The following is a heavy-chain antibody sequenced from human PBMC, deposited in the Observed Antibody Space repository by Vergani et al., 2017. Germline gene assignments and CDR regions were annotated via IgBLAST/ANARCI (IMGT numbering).Heavy chain of an antibody. Sequence: QVQLVESGGGVVQPGGSLRLSCAASGFTFNSYGMHWVRQAPGKGLEWVASIRSDESRRYYGDSMEGPFTISRDNSKNTLNLQMKSLRPEDTAVYYCAKEGGGYCSGGTCYPEYWGQGTLVIVSS. CDR3: AKEGGGYCSGGTCYPEY. D-gene: IGHD2-15*01. J-gene: IGHJ4*02. CDR2: IRSDESRR. V-gene: IGHV3-30*02. CDR1: GFTFNSYG.